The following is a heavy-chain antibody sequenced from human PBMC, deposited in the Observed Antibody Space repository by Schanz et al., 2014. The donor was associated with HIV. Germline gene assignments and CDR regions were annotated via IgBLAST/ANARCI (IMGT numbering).Heavy chain of an antibody. V-gene: IGHV3-21*01. CDR3: ARDKGDNWAGFYYYYGMDV. Sequence: VQLVESWGGVVQPGRSLRLSCAASGFTFDDYAMHWVRQAPGKGLEWVSSISSGSSHIYNADSVKGRFTISRDNARNTLYLQMNSLRAEDTSVYYCARDKGDNWAGFYYYYGMDVWGQGTTVTVSS. CDR1: GFTFDDYA. J-gene: IGHJ6*02. D-gene: IGHD1-20*01. CDR2: ISSGSSHI.